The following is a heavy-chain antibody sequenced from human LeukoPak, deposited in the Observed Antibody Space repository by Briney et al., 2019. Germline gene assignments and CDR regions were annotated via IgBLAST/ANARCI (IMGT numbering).Heavy chain of an antibody. CDR1: GFTFSSYS. J-gene: IGHJ4*02. CDR3: APNWNSAFLFDY. CDR2: ICSSSSYI. V-gene: IGHV3-21*01. Sequence: GGSLRLSCAASGFTFSSYSMNWVRQAPGKGMEWVSSICSSSSYIYYADSVKGRFTISRDNAKNSLYLQMNSLRAEDTAVYYCAPNWNSAFLFDYWGQGTLVTVSS. D-gene: IGHD1-7*01.